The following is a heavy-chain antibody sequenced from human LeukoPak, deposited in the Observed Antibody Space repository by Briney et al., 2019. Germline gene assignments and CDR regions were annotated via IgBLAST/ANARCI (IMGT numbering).Heavy chain of an antibody. V-gene: IGHV4-39*02. Sequence: SETLSLTCTVSGAYFSSSGCYWGWFRQPPGNGLEWIASIFYDGNTYYNPFLQSRVLISADTSKNHFSLDLEFVTAADTAVYFCARLGASLVWDSGSFPDYWGQGTLVTVSS. J-gene: IGHJ4*02. CDR2: IFYDGNT. CDR3: ARLGASLVWDSGSFPDY. D-gene: IGHD3-10*01. CDR1: GAYFSSSGCY.